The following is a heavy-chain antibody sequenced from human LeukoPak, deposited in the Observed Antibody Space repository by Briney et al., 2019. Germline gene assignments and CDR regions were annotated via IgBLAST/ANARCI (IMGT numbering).Heavy chain of an antibody. CDR1: GGTFSSYA. J-gene: IGHJ5*02. V-gene: IGHV1-69*05. CDR2: IIPIFGTA. CDR3: ARVPPVNPNWFEP. Sequence: GASVKVSCKASGGTFSSYAISRVRQAPGQGREWMGRIIPIFGTANYAQKFQGRVTITTDESTSTAYMELSSLRSEDTAVYYCARVPPVNPNWFEPWGQGTLVTVSS.